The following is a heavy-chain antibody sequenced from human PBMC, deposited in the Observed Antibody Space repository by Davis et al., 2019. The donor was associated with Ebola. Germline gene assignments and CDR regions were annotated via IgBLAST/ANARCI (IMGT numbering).Heavy chain of an antibody. J-gene: IGHJ2*01. CDR1: GGSISSYY. V-gene: IGHV4-59*12. CDR3: ARDRGYSSYWYFDL. CDR2: IYYSGST. Sequence: MPSETLSLTCTVSGGSISSYYWSWIRQPPGKGLEWIGYIYYSGSTNYNPSLKSRVTISVDTSKNQFSLKLSSVTAADTAVYYCARDRGYSSYWYFDLWGRDTLVTVSS. D-gene: IGHD5-18*01.